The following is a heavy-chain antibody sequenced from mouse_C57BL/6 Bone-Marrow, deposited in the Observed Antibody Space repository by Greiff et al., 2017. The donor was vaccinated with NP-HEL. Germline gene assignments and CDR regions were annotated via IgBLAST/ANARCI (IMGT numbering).Heavy chain of an antibody. J-gene: IGHJ2*01. D-gene: IGHD5-1-1*01. Sequence: QVQLQQPGAELVKPGASVKMSCKASGYTFTSYWITWVKQRLGQGLEWIGDIYPGSGSTNYNEKFKSKATLTVDTSSSTAYMQLSSLTSEDSAVYYCARKDYTYYGGVYFDYWGQGTTLTVSS. V-gene: IGHV1-55*01. CDR2: IYPGSGST. CDR3: ARKDYTYYGGVYFDY. CDR1: GYTFTSYW.